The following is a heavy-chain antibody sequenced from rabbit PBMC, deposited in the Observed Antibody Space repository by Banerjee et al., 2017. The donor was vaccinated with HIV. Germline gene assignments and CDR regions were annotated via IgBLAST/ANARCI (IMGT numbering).Heavy chain of an antibody. D-gene: IGHD8-1*01. CDR2: IYAGSGGST. J-gene: IGHJ6*01. Sequence: QEQLEESGGDLVKPEGSLTLTCTASGFSFSSSYWICWVRQAPGKGLEWIACIYAGSGGSTYYASWAKGRFTISKTSSTTVTLQMTSLTAADTATYFCARAPYYGRSSCYYYGMDLWGPGTLVTVS. V-gene: IGHV1S45*01. CDR3: ARAPYYGRSSCYYYGMDL. CDR1: GFSFSSSYW.